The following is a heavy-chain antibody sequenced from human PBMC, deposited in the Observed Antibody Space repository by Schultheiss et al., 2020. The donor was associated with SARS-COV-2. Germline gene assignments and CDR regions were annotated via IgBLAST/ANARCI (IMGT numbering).Heavy chain of an antibody. Sequence: GGSLRLSCAASGFTFSDYYMNWIRQAPGKGLEWVVVISYHGRDKYYADSVKGRFTISRDNSKNTLYLQMNSLRAEDTAVYYCASSYCGGECGPAAADYWGLGTLVTVSS. CDR2: ISYHGRDK. CDR3: ASSYCGGECGPAAADY. CDR1: GFTFSDYY. J-gene: IGHJ4*02. V-gene: IGHV3-30*03. D-gene: IGHD2-21*01.